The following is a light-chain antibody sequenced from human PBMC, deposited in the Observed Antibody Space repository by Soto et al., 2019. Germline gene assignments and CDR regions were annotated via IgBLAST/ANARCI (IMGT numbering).Light chain of an antibody. V-gene: IGKV4-1*01. J-gene: IGKJ4*01. CDR2: WAS. CDR3: QQYYSNPLT. CDR1: QSVLYRSNNKNY. Sequence: DIVMTQSPDSLAVSLGERATINCKSSQSVLYRSNNKNYLAWYQQKPGQPPKLLIYWASTRESGVPDRFSGSGSGTDFILTISSLQAEDVAVYYCQQYYSNPLTFGGGTKVEIK.